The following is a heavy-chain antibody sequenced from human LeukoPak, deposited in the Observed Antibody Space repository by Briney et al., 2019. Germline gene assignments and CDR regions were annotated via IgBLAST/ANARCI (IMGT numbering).Heavy chain of an antibody. D-gene: IGHD2-2*02. CDR1: GGSISSYY. V-gene: IGHV4-4*07. CDR3: ARGPCSSTSCYTPTFLELDYYYYGMDV. CDR2: IYTGGST. Sequence: SETLSLTCTVSGGSISSYYWSWIRQPAGKGLEWIGRIYTGGSTNYNPSLKSRVTMSVDTSKNQFSLKLSSVTAADTAVYYCARGPCSSTSCYTPTFLELDYYYYGMDVWGQGTTVTVSS. J-gene: IGHJ6*02.